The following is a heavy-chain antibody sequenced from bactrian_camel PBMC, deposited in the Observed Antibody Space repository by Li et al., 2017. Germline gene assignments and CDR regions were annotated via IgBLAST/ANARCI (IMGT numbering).Heavy chain of an antibody. CDR3: AAGQGVGWCLDVIRVGAEPDFDY. CDR2: IDSDGGT. D-gene: IGHD5*01. J-gene: IGHJ6*01. Sequence: DVQLVESGGGSVQAGGSLRLSCEVSGNTAVKYFFGWFREAEGKEREGVAAIDSDGGTSVADSVKGRFTISVDNAKNTLYLQINSLKPEDSATYYCAAGQGVGWCLDVIRVGAEPDFDYWGHGTQVTVS. V-gene: IGHV3S42*01. CDR1: GNTAVKYF.